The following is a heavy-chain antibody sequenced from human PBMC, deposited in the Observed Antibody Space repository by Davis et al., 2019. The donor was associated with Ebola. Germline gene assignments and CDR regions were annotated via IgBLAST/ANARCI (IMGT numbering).Heavy chain of an antibody. CDR1: GYNFASHA. Sequence: AASVKVSCKASGYNFASHALCWVRQAPGQRLEWMGRILPILGATNYAQNFQGRVTITADKSTSTVYMELSSLRSEDTAVYYCARGILAEGLDSWGQGTLVTVSS. V-gene: IGHV1-69*04. J-gene: IGHJ4*02. D-gene: IGHD5-18*01. CDR3: ARGILAEGLDS. CDR2: ILPILGAT.